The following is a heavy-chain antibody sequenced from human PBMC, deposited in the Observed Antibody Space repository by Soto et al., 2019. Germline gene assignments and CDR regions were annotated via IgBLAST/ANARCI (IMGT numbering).Heavy chain of an antibody. J-gene: IGHJ6*02. Sequence: SETLSLTCTVSGGSISSSSYYWGWIRQPPGKGLEWIGSIYYSGSTYYNPSLKSRVTISVDTSKNQFSLKLSSVTAADTAVYYCARQGYDFWSGYQNNYYYYGMDVWGQGTTVTVSS. CDR3: ARQGYDFWSGYQNNYYYYGMDV. V-gene: IGHV4-39*01. D-gene: IGHD3-3*01. CDR1: GGSISSSSYY. CDR2: IYYSGST.